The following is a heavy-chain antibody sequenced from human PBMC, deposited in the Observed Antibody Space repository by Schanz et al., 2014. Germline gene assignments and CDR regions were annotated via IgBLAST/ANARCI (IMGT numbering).Heavy chain of an antibody. CDR3: ARVHHYDPSGWGYFDY. Sequence: QVQLVESGGGVVQPGGSLRLSCAASGFAFSVYGMHWVRQAPGKGPEWVAVIYSGIGAYYADSVKDRFTVSRDNSKNTVYLQMNRLRAEDTAVYYCARVHHYDPSGWGYFDYWGQGALVTVSS. CDR1: GFAFSVYG. J-gene: IGHJ4*02. V-gene: IGHV3-NL1*01. D-gene: IGHD3-22*01. CDR2: IYSGIGA.